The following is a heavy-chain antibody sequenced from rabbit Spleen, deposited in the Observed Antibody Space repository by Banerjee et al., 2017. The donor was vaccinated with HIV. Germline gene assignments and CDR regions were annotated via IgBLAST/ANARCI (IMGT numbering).Heavy chain of an antibody. D-gene: IGHD7-1*01. CDR1: GFSFSSGYD. Sequence: QEQLKESGGGLVQPGASLTLTCKASGFSFSSGYDMCWVRQAPGKGVEWIACIGTGVGDTYYANWAKGRFAISKSSTTTVTQQVTSLTAADTATYFCARETCSSTGNYGLWGQGTLVTVS. J-gene: IGHJ3*01. CDR3: ARETCSSTGNYGL. CDR2: IGTGVGDT. V-gene: IGHV1S45*01.